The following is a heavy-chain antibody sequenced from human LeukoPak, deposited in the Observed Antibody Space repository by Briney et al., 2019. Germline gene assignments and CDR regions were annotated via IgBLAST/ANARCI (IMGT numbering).Heavy chain of an antibody. J-gene: IGHJ4*02. V-gene: IGHV3-23*01. CDR2: FSGSGGNT. CDR1: GFTFSTYA. D-gene: IGHD5-12*01. CDR3: AKDRGIPATPLTF. Sequence: GGSLRLSCAASGFTFSTYAMSWVRQAPGKGLEWVSAFSGSGGNTYYADSVKGRFTISRDNSKNTLYLQMNSLRAEDTAVYYCAKDRGIPATPLTFRGQGTLVTVSS.